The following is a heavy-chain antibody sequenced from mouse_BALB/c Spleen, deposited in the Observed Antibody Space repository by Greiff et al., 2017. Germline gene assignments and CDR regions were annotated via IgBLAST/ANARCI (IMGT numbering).Heavy chain of an antibody. D-gene: IGHD1-2*01. CDR3: ARGRLPHYCDY. CDR1: GYTFTSYY. CDR2: IYPGNVNT. V-gene: IGHV1S56*01. Sequence: QVQLQQSGPELVKPGASVRISCKASGYTFTSYYIHWVKQRPGQGLEWIGWIYPGNVNTKYNEKFKGKATLTADKSSSTAYMQLSSLTSEDSAVYFCARGRLPHYCDYWGQGTTLTVSS. J-gene: IGHJ2*01.